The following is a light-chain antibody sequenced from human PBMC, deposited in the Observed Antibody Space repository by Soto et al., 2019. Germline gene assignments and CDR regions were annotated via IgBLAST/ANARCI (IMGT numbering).Light chain of an antibody. Sequence: EIVWTQSPATLSLSPGEGATLSCRASQSVSSYLAWYQQKPGQAPRLLIYDEYNRATGIPARFSHSGSVTTFTPTVSNLETDDFSVFYCQQRYNSPLTCGGGTKVENK. V-gene: IGKV3-11*01. CDR3: QQRYNSPLT. CDR1: QSVSSY. CDR2: DEY. J-gene: IGKJ4*01.